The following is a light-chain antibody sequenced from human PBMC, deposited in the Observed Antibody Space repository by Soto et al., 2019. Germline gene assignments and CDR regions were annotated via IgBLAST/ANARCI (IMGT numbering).Light chain of an antibody. CDR2: GAA. Sequence: EIVLTQSPGTLSLSPGERATLSCRASQSVSNNYLAWYQQKPGQAPRLLIYGAANRATGIPDKFSGSGCGTVFTLSISKLEPQDFAVYYCQQYGSSGTFGEGTKGDIK. CDR1: QSVSNNY. V-gene: IGKV3-20*01. J-gene: IGKJ4*02. CDR3: QQYGSSGT.